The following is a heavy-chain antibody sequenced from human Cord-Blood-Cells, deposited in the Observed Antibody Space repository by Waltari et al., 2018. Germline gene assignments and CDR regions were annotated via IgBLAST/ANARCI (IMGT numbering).Heavy chain of an antibody. Sequence: QVQLVESGGGVVQPGRSLRLSCAASGFTFSSYAMHWVRQAPGKGLGGVAVISYAGRNKYYAELVKGRFTISRDNSKNTLYLQMNSLRAEDTAVYYCARTVYGDYFDYWGQGTLVTVSS. J-gene: IGHJ4*02. CDR2: ISYAGRNK. CDR3: ARTVYGDYFDY. CDR1: GFTFSSYA. D-gene: IGHD4-17*01. V-gene: IGHV3-30*01.